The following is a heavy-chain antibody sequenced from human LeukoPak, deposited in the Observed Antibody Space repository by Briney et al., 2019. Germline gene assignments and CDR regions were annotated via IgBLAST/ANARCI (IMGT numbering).Heavy chain of an antibody. D-gene: IGHD1-14*01. CDR3: AHRRGGYNWNHGDFDY. Sequence: SGPTLVNPLETLTLTCTFSGFSLSTRGVGVGWIRQPPGKALEWLSLIYWDDDKRYSPSLKSRLTITKVTSTNQVVLAMTNMDPVDTGTYYCAHRRGGYNWNHGDFDYWGQGSLVTVSS. CDR2: IYWDDDK. J-gene: IGHJ4*02. V-gene: IGHV2-5*02. CDR1: GFSLSTRGVG.